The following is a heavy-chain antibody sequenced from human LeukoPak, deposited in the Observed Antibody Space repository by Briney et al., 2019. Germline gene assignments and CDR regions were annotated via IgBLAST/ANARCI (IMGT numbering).Heavy chain of an antibody. D-gene: IGHD3-3*01. CDR3: ATGGFYDLVSWFDP. V-gene: IGHV1-24*01. J-gene: IGHJ5*02. CDR2: FDPEDGEI. CDR1: GYTLTELS. Sequence: ASVKVSCKVSGYTLTELSMHWVRQAPGKGLEWMGGFDPEDGEIIYAQKFQGRVTMTEDTSTDTAYMELSSLRSEDTAVYYCATGGFYDLVSWFDPWGQGTLVTVSS.